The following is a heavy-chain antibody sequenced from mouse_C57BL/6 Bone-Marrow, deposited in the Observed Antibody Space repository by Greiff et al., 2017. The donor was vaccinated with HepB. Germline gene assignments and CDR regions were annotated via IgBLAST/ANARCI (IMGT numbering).Heavy chain of an antibody. Sequence: VQLQQSGAELARPGASVKLSCKASGYTFTSYGISWVKQRTGQGLEWIGEIYPRSGNTYYNEKFKGKATLTADKSSSTAYMELRSLTSEDSAVYFCAKDPHYYGSSSPFPLFAYWGQGTLVTVSA. J-gene: IGHJ3*01. CDR2: IYPRSGNT. CDR3: AKDPHYYGSSSPFPLFAY. V-gene: IGHV1-81*01. D-gene: IGHD1-1*01. CDR1: GYTFTSYG.